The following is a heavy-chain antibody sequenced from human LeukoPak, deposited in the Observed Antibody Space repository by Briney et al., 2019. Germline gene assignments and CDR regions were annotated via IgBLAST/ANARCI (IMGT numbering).Heavy chain of an antibody. D-gene: IGHD3-3*01. CDR3: AKDGVYYDFWSGYVPFDY. CDR1: GFTFSSYA. Sequence: GGSLRLSCAASGFTFSSYAMSWVRQAPGKGLEWVSAISGSGGSTYYADSVKGRFTISRDNSKNTLYLQMNSLRAEDTAVYYCAKDGVYYDFWSGYVPFDYWGQGTLVTVSS. CDR2: ISGSGGST. V-gene: IGHV3-23*01. J-gene: IGHJ4*02.